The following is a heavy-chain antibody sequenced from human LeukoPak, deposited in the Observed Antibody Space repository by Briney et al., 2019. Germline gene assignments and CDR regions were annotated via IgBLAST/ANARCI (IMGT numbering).Heavy chain of an antibody. Sequence: GGSLRLSCAASGFTFNTFNMNWVRQAPGQGLAWVSSITSGGDYIYYADSVKGRFTISRDNAKNSLYLQMNSLRAEDTAVYYYASHPTSRYRRGDWFDPWGQGTLVTVSS. CDR3: ASHPTSRYRRGDWFDP. D-gene: IGHD2-2*01. CDR2: ITSGGDYI. J-gene: IGHJ5*02. V-gene: IGHV3-21*01. CDR1: GFTFNTFN.